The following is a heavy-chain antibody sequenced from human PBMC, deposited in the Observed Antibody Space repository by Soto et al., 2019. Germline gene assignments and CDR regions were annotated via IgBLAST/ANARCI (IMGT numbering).Heavy chain of an antibody. CDR2: ISAYNGNT. V-gene: IGHV1-18*01. CDR3: ARDGGDCGGECYPLDAFDI. CDR1: GYTFTSYG. Sequence: VSVKVSCKASGYTFTSYGISWVRQAPGQGLEWMGWISAYNGNTNYAQKLQGRVTMTTDTSTSTAYMELRSLRSDDSAVYYWARDGGDCGGECYPLDAFDIWGQGTMVTVSS. J-gene: IGHJ3*02. D-gene: IGHD2-21*01.